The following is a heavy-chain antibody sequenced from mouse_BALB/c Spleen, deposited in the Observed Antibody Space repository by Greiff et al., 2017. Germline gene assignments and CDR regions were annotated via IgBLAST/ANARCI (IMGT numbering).Heavy chain of an antibody. Sequence: EVQLVESGAELVRSGASVKLSCTASGFNIKDYYMHWVKQRPEQGLEWIGWIDPENGDTEYAPKFQGKATMTADTSSNTAYLQLSSLTSEDTAVYYCNGLSYGSSPAWFAYWGQGTLVTVSA. J-gene: IGHJ3*01. D-gene: IGHD1-1*01. CDR1: GFNIKDYY. CDR2: IDPENGDT. CDR3: NGLSYGSSPAWFAY. V-gene: IGHV14-4*02.